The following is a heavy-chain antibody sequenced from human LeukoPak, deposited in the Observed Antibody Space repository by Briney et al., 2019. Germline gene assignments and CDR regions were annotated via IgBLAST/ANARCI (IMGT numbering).Heavy chain of an antibody. V-gene: IGHV3-30-3*01. Sequence: PGGSLRLSCAASGFTFSSYAMHWVRQAPGKGLEWVAVISYDGSNKYYADSVKGRFTISRDNSKNTLYLQMNSLRAEDTAVYYCARRDNWFDPWGQGTLVTVSS. CDR2: ISYDGSNK. CDR3: ARRDNWFDP. J-gene: IGHJ5*02. CDR1: GFTFSSYA.